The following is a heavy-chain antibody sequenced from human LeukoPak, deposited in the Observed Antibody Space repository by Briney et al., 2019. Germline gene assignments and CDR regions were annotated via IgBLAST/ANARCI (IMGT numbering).Heavy chain of an antibody. J-gene: IGHJ4*02. CDR2: ISYDGSNK. Sequence: KPGGSLRLSCAASGFTFSSYAMHWVRQAPGKGLEWVAVISYDGSNKYYADSVKGRFTISRDNSKNTLYPQMNSLRAEDTAVYYCVHSYGFSYFDYWGQGTLVTVSS. D-gene: IGHD5-18*01. CDR3: VHSYGFSYFDY. V-gene: IGHV3-30*04. CDR1: GFTFSSYA.